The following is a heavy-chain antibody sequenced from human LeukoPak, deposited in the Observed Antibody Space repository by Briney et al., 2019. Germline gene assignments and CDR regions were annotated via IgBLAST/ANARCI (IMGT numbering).Heavy chain of an antibody. D-gene: IGHD3-22*01. CDR2: IYHSGST. CDR3: ARSHYYDSSGYTT. CDR1: GGSISSSNW. J-gene: IGHJ5*02. Sequence: SETLSLTCAVSGGSISSSNWWSWVRQPPGKGLEWIGEIYHSGSTNYNPSLKSRVTISVDKSKNQFSLKLSSVTAADTAVYYCARSHYYDSSGYTTWGQGTLVTVSS. V-gene: IGHV4-4*02.